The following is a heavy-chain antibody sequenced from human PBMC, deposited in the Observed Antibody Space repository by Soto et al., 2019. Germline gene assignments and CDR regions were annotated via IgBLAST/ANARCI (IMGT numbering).Heavy chain of an antibody. D-gene: IGHD3-10*01. J-gene: IGHJ5*02. CDR1: GYTFTSYD. Sequence: QVQLVQSGAEVKKPGASVKVSCKASGYTFTSYDINWVRQATGQGLEWMGWMNPNSGNTGYAQKFQGRVTMTRNTSIRTAYMELSSLRSEDTAVYYCARGDNYYGSGSIENWFDPWGQGTLVTVSS. V-gene: IGHV1-8*01. CDR2: MNPNSGNT. CDR3: ARGDNYYGSGSIENWFDP.